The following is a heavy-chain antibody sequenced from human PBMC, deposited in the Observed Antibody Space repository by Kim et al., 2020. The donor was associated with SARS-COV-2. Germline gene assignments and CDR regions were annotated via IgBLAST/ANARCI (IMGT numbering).Heavy chain of an antibody. CDR2: INAGNGNT. CDR1: GYTFTSYA. CDR3: ARATVVYYGMDV. J-gene: IGHJ6*02. Sequence: ASVKVSCKASGYTFTSYATHWVRQAPGQRLEWMGWINAGNGNTKYSQKFQGRVTITRDTSASTAYMELSSLRSEDTAVYYCARATVVYYGMDVWGQGTTVTVSS. V-gene: IGHV1-3*01. D-gene: IGHD4-17*01.